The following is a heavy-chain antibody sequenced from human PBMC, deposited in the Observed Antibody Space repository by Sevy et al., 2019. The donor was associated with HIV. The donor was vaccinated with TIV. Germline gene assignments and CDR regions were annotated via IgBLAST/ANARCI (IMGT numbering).Heavy chain of an antibody. CDR2: IHHSGGT. CDR1: GRSISSGDSY. Sequence: SETLSLTCTVSGRSISSGDSYWSWIRQPPGKGLEWIGYIHHSGGTYYNPFLKSRVAMSIDTSEKQFSLRLSFVTAADTAVYYCASKRGYNYGPFDYWGQGTLVTVSS. V-gene: IGHV4-30-4*01. CDR3: ASKRGYNYGPFDY. J-gene: IGHJ4*02. D-gene: IGHD5-18*01.